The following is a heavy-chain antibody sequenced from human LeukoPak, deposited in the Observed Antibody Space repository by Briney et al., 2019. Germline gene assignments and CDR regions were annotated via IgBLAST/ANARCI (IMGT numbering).Heavy chain of an antibody. CDR1: GFTFSNYA. Sequence: GGSLRLCCAASGFTFSNYAMTWVRQAPGKGLEWVSTITGSGYDAYYADSVKGRFSISRDNSKNMLYLQMDSLRAEDTAVYYCAKGATGLRIVGDDWGQGTLVTVSS. CDR3: AKGATGLRIVGDD. V-gene: IGHV3-23*01. J-gene: IGHJ4*02. CDR2: ITGSGYDA. D-gene: IGHD2-15*01.